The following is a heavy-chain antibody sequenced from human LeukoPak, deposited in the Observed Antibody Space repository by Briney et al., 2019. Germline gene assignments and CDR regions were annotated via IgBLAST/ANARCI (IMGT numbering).Heavy chain of an antibody. CDR1: GYTFTGYY. CDR2: INPNSGGT. Sequence: ASVKVSCKASGYTFTGYYMHWVRQAPGQGLEWMGWINPNSGGTNYAHKFQGRVTMTRDTSISTAYMELSRLRSDDTAVYYCAREDLYYYDSSGSEYFQHWGQGTLVTVSS. CDR3: AREDLYYYDSSGSEYFQH. V-gene: IGHV1-2*07. D-gene: IGHD3-22*01. J-gene: IGHJ1*01.